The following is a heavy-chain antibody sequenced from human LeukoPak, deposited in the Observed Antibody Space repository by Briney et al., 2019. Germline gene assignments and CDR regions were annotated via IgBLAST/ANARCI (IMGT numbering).Heavy chain of an antibody. CDR1: GFTFSSYW. CDR3: ARGLGWFDP. D-gene: IGHD3-16*01. Sequence: GGSLRLSCAVSGFTFSSYWMSWVRQAPGKGLEWVANIKQDGSEKYYVDSVKGRFTISRDNAKNSLYPQMNSLRAEDTAVYYCARGLGWFDPWGQGTLVIVSS. V-gene: IGHV3-7*01. CDR2: IKQDGSEK. J-gene: IGHJ5*02.